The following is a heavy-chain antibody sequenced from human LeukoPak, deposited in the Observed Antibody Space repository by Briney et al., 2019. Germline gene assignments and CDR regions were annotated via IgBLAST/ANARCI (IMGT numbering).Heavy chain of an antibody. CDR2: ISYDGSNK. D-gene: IGHD1-26*01. V-gene: IGHV3-30-3*02. CDR3: AKSVGATGFDY. CDR1: GFTFSSYA. Sequence: GGSLRLSCAASGFTFSSYAMHWVRQAPGKGREWVAVISYDGSNKYYAVSVKGRFTISRDNSKNTLYLQMNSLRAEDTAVYYCAKSVGATGFDYWGQGTLVTVSS. J-gene: IGHJ4*02.